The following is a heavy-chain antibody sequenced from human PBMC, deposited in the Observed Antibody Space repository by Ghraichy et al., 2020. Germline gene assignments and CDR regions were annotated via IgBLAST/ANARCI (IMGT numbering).Heavy chain of an antibody. CDR2: IYWDDDQ. D-gene: IGHD3-16*02. Sequence: SGPTQVNPTQTLTLTCTFSGFSLRTYGVGVGWIRQPPGKALEWLSLIYWDDDQRYSPSLKSRLTITGDTYKNQVVLTLTNVDSVDTATYHCAYTLGNRRYRWGHFDFWGQGILVTVSS. J-gene: IGHJ4*02. CDR3: AYTLGNRRYRWGHFDF. V-gene: IGHV2-5*02. CDR1: GFSLRTYGVG.